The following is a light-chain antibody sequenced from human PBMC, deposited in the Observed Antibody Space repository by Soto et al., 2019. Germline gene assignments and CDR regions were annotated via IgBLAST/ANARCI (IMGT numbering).Light chain of an antibody. J-gene: IGKJ3*01. CDR3: QQSYSTPPS. CDR1: QGIGDT. V-gene: IGKV3D-15*01. Sequence: EVVMTPSPATLSVSPGEGVTLSCRASQGIGDTLAWYQHKPGQTPRLLIYGASSRATGIPDRFSGSGSGTDFTLTISSLQPEDFATYYCQQSYSTPPSFGPGTKVDIK. CDR2: GAS.